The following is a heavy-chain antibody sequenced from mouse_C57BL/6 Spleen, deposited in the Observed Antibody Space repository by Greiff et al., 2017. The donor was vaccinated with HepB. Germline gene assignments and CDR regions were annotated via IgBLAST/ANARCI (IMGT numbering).Heavy chain of an antibody. CDR3: ATQLGRKYFDV. Sequence: VQLQQSGAELVRPGASVKLSCKASGYTFTDYYINWVKQRPGQGLEWIARIYPGSGNTYYNEKFKGKATLTAEKSSSTAYMQLSSLTSEDSAVYFCATQLGRKYFDVWGTGTTVTVSS. V-gene: IGHV1-76*01. CDR1: GYTFTDYY. J-gene: IGHJ1*03. D-gene: IGHD4-1*02. CDR2: IYPGSGNT.